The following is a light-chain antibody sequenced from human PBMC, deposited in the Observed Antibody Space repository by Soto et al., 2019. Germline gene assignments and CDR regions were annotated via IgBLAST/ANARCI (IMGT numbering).Light chain of an antibody. Sequence: QSVLTQPPSASGTPGQRVTISCSGSSSNIGSNTVTWYQQLPGTAPKLLIYSTNQRPSGVPDRFSGSKSGTSASLAISGLQSEDEADYYCAAWDDSLSGHVVFGGGPKLTVL. CDR2: STN. CDR1: SSNIGSNT. V-gene: IGLV1-44*01. J-gene: IGLJ2*01. CDR3: AAWDDSLSGHVV.